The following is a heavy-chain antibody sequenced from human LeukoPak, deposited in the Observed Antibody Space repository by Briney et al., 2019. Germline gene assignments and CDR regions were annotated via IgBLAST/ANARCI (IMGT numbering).Heavy chain of an antibody. V-gene: IGHV4-34*01. Sequence: PSETLSLTCAVYGVSFSGYYWSWIRQPPGKGLEWIGEINHSGSTNYNPSLKSRVTISVDTSKNQFSLKLSSVTAADTAVYYCAGTTYYYDSSGYYWDAFDIWGQGTMVTVSS. D-gene: IGHD3-22*01. CDR2: INHSGST. CDR3: AGTTYYYDSSGYYWDAFDI. J-gene: IGHJ3*02. CDR1: GVSFSGYY.